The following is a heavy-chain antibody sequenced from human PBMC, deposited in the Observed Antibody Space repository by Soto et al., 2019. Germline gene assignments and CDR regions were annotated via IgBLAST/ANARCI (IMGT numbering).Heavy chain of an antibody. J-gene: IGHJ3*02. CDR3: ARGGDIVVVPAIPEDAXDI. V-gene: IGHV4-59*01. CDR1: GGSISSYY. Sequence: SETLSLTCTVSGGSISSYYWSWIRQPPGKGLEWIGYIYYSGSTNYNPSLKSRVTISVDTSKNQFSLKLSSVTAADTAVYYCARGGDIVVVPAIPEDAXDIWGQGTMVTVSS. D-gene: IGHD2-2*01. CDR2: IYYSGST.